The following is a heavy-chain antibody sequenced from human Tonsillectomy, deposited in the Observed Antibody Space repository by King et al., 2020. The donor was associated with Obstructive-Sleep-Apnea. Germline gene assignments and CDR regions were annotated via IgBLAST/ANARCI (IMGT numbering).Heavy chain of an antibody. CDR2: TYYRSKWYN. Sequence: VQRQQSGPVLVKPSQTLSLTCAISGASVSSNSAAWNWIRQSPSRGLEWLGRTYYRSKWYNDYAVSVKRRLTINPDTSTNQFSLQLNSVPPEDTAVYYCARSVAGTDYWGQGTLVTVSS. CDR3: ARSVAGTDY. CDR1: GASVSSNSAA. J-gene: IGHJ4*02. D-gene: IGHD6-19*01. V-gene: IGHV6-1*01.